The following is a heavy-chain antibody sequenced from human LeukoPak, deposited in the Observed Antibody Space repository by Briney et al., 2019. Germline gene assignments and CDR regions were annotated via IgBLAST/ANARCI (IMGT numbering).Heavy chain of an antibody. Sequence: NPSQTLSLTCTVSGGSISSGDYYWSWIRQPPGKGLEWIGYIYYSGSTYYNPSLKSRVTISVDTSKNQFSLKLSSVTAADTAVYYCAREEPYYYDSSGRLFDPWGQGTLVTVSS. CDR1: GGSISSGDYY. J-gene: IGHJ5*02. D-gene: IGHD3-22*01. CDR3: AREEPYYYDSSGRLFDP. CDR2: IYYSGST. V-gene: IGHV4-30-4*01.